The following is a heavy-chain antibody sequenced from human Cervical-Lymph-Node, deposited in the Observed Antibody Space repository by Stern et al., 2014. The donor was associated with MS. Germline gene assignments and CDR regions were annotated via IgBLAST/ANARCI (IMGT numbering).Heavy chain of an antibody. CDR2: LYPGNSDT. J-gene: IGHJ4*02. CDR3: ARDYGDYAFDY. Sequence: EVQLVESGAEVNKPGESLKISCKGSGYSFTANWIAWVRQMPGKVLEWMGILYPGNSDTRYSPAFQGQVTISADKTISTAYLQWSSLKASDTAMYYCARDYGDYAFDYWGQGTLVTVSS. CDR1: GYSFTANW. D-gene: IGHD4-17*01. V-gene: IGHV5-51*01.